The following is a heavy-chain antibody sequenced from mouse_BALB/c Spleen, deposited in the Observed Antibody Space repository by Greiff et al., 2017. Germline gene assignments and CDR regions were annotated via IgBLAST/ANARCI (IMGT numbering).Heavy chain of an antibody. CDR3: ARGSYGYYAMDY. V-gene: IGHV1-87*01. Sequence: QVQLQQSGAELARPGASVKLSCKASGYTFTSYWMQWVKQRPGQGLEWIGAIYPGDGDTRYTQKFKGKATLTADKSSSTAYMQLSSLASEDSAVYYCARGSYGYYAMDYWGQGTSVTVSS. D-gene: IGHD1-1*02. J-gene: IGHJ4*01. CDR2: IYPGDGDT. CDR1: GYTFTSYW.